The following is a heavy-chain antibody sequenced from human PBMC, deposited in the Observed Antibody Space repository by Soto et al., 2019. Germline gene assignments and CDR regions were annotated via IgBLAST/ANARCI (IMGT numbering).Heavy chain of an antibody. J-gene: IGHJ6*03. D-gene: IGHD3-10*01. CDR2: MNPNSGDT. CDR3: ARGLKMLRVFGLKTYYYYYMDV. V-gene: IGHV1-8*01. CDR1: GYTFTRYD. Sequence: QVHLVQSGAEVKKPGASVKVSCKASGYTFTRYDINWVRQVAGQGLEWMGWMNPNSGDTAYAQEFQGRVTMSRNTSISIAYMELSSLRPADTAVYYCARGLKMLRVFGLKTYYYYYMDVWGKGTTVTLSS.